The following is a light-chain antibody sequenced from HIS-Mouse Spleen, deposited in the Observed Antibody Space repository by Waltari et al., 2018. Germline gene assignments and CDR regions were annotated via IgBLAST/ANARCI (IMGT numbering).Light chain of an antibody. J-gene: IGLJ3*02. CDR3: CSYAGSSTLV. CDR1: SRDGGSYNL. V-gene: IGLV2-23*01. CDR2: EGS. Sequence: QSALTQPASVSGSPGQSITISCPGTSRDGGSYNLVRRYQQHPGKAHKLMIYEGSKRPSGVSNRFSGSKSGNTASLTISGLQAEDEADYYCCSYAGSSTLVFGGGTKLTVL.